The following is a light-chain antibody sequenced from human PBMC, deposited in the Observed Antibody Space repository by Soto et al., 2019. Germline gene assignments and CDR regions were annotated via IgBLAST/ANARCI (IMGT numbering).Light chain of an antibody. V-gene: IGKV3-20*01. CDR1: HSFSSSL. CDR2: GTS. CDR3: QQYGSSPWT. J-gene: IGKJ1*01. Sequence: EIVLSQSPGTLSSSPGERITLSCRASHSFSSSLLAWYQQKPGQAPRLLIYGTSTRATGIPDRFSGSGSSTDFTLTISRLEPEDFAVYYCQQYGSSPWTFGQGTKVEIK.